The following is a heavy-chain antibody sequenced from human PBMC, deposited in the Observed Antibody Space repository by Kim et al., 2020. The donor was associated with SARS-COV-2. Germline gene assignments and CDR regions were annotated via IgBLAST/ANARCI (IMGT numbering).Heavy chain of an antibody. V-gene: IGHV1-8*01. CDR1: GYTFTSYD. Sequence: ASVKVSCKASGYTFTSYDINWVRQATGQGLEWMGWMNPNSGNTGYAQKFQGRVTMTRNTSISTAYMELSSLRSEDTAVYYCARWYCSGGSCYWGIGWFDPWGQGTLVTVSS. CDR3: ARWYCSGGSCYWGIGWFDP. CDR2: MNPNSGNT. D-gene: IGHD2-15*01. J-gene: IGHJ5*02.